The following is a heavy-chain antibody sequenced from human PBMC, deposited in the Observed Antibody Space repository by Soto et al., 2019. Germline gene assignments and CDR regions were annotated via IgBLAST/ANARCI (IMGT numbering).Heavy chain of an antibody. J-gene: IGHJ4*02. V-gene: IGHV3-23*01. CDR3: AKTASMTIRDGFDH. Sequence: EVQVLESGGGLVQPGGSLRISCAASGFTFSSYAMSWVRQAPGQALEWVSAISGSGSNPYYADSVKGRFTISRDNSKNTLYLQMNSLRAEDTALYYCAKTASMTIRDGFDHWGQGTLVTVSS. CDR2: ISGSGSNP. CDR1: GFTFSSYA. D-gene: IGHD4-17*01.